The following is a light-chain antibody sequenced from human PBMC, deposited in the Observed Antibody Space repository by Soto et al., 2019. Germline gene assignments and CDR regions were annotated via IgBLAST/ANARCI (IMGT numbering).Light chain of an antibody. J-gene: IGKJ5*01. CDR3: QQSYSTPIT. V-gene: IGKV1-39*01. CDR2: AAS. CDR1: QSISFY. Sequence: DIQMTQSPSSLSASVVDRVTITFLASQSISFYLNWYQQKPGNAPKVLIYAASNLQTGVPSRFSGSGSGTDFTLTINSLQPEDFATYSCQQSYSTPITFGQGTRLEIK.